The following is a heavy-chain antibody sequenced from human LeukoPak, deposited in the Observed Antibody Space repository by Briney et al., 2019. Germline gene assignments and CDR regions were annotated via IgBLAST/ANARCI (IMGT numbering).Heavy chain of an antibody. V-gene: IGHV3-23*01. J-gene: IGHJ4*02. CDR3: AKENSGSYSPVYF. D-gene: IGHD3-10*01. CDR2: VTSGGTT. Sequence: QPGGSLRLSCAASGFTFSTYGMTWVRQAPGKGLEWVSSVTSGGTTYYAGSVKGRFTISRDNSKNTVYLPMNSLRDEDTALYYCAKENSGSYSPVYFWGQGTLVTVSS. CDR1: GFTFSTYG.